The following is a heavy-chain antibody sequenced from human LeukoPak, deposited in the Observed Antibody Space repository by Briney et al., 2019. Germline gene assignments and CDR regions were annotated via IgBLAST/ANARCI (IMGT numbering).Heavy chain of an antibody. J-gene: IGHJ4*02. CDR3: ARDHNSVFDY. CDR1: GDSVSSNTVG. V-gene: IGHV6-1*01. Sequence: SQTLSLTCAISGDSVSSNTVGWNWIRQSPSRGLEWLGRTYYRSKWYSDYAVSVKSRITLYPDTSNNQISLQLNSVTPDDAAVYYCARDHNSVFDYWGQGTLVPVSS. CDR2: TYYRSKWYS. D-gene: IGHD5-24*01.